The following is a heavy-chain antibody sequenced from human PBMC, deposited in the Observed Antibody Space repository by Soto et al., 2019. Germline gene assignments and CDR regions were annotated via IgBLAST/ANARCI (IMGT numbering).Heavy chain of an antibody. Sequence: SETLSLTCTVSGGSISSYYWSWIRQPPGKGLEWIGYIYYSGSTNYNPSLKSRVTISVDTSKNQFSLKLSSVTAADTAVYYCASRWTGYSYGSLTNWFDPWGQGTLVTVS. CDR2: IYYSGST. J-gene: IGHJ5*02. D-gene: IGHD5-18*01. CDR1: GGSISSYY. CDR3: ASRWTGYSYGSLTNWFDP. V-gene: IGHV4-59*08.